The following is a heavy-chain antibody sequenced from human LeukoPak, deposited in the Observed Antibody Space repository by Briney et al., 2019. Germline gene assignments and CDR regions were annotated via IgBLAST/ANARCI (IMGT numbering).Heavy chain of an antibody. V-gene: IGHV4-34*01. Sequence: SETLSLTCAVYGGSFSGHYWSWIRQPPGKGLEWNGEINHSESTNYNPSLKSRVSISVDTSKNQFSLKVSSVTAADTAVYYCASGMIPFQEWGQGTLVIVSS. CDR3: ASGMIPFQE. J-gene: IGHJ1*01. CDR1: GGSFSGHY. D-gene: IGHD3-16*01. CDR2: INHSEST.